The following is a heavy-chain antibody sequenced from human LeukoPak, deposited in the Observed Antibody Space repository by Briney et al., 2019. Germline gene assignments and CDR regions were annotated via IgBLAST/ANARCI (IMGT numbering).Heavy chain of an antibody. J-gene: IGHJ4*02. CDR2: INAGNGNT. CDR1: GYTFTSYA. V-gene: IGHV1-3*01. Sequence: ASVKVSCKASGYTFTSYAMHWVRQAPGQRLEWMGWINAGNGNTKYSQKFQGRVTITRDTSASTAYMELSSLRSEDTAVYYCARARTWADITGTPYYFDYWGQGTLVTVSS. D-gene: IGHD1-7*01. CDR3: ARARTWADITGTPYYFDY.